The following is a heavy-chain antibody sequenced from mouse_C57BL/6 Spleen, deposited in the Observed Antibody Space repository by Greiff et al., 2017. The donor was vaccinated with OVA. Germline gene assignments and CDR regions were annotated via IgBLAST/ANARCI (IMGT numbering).Heavy chain of an antibody. V-gene: IGHV1-78*01. CDR3: ARAVYYYGSSPWYFDV. CDR2: IYPRDGST. D-gene: IGHD1-1*01. CDR1: GYTFTDHT. J-gene: IGHJ1*03. Sequence: QVQLQQSDAELVKPGASVKISCKVSGYTFTDHTIHWMKQRPEQGLEWIGYIYPRDGSTKYNEKFKVKATLTADKSSSTAYMQLNSLTSEDSAVYFCARAVYYYGSSPWYFDVWGTGTTVTVSS.